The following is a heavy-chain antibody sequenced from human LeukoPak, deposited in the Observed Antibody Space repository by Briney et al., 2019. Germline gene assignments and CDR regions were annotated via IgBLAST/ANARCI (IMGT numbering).Heavy chain of an antibody. CDR1: GFTFNNYA. V-gene: IGHV3-23*01. J-gene: IGHJ4*02. CDR2: ISGGGETT. CDR3: AKDGDYGDYDLVDY. D-gene: IGHD4-17*01. Sequence: PGGSLRLSCAASGFTFNNYAMNWVRQAPGKGLEWVSSISGGGETTYYADSAKGRFTISRDNSKNTLYLQMNSLRAEDTAVYYCAKDGDYGDYDLVDYWGQGTLVTVSS.